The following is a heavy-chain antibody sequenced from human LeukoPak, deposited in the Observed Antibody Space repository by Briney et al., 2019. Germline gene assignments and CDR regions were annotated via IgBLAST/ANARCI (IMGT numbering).Heavy chain of an antibody. Sequence: ASVKVSCKVSGYTFSSYGISWARQAPGQGLEWMGWISAYNGNTNYAQQLQGRVTLTTDTSTSTAYMELRSLRSDDTAVYYCARDVVPGYYYGSGSYLLDYWGQGTLVTVSS. CDR1: GYTFSSYG. V-gene: IGHV1-18*01. D-gene: IGHD3-10*01. CDR3: ARDVVPGYYYGSGSYLLDY. CDR2: ISAYNGNT. J-gene: IGHJ4*02.